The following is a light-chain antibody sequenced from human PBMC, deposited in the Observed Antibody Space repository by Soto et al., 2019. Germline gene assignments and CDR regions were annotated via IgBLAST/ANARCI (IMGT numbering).Light chain of an antibody. Sequence: DVQVTQSPSFVSASVGDRVTITCRASQGIGTWLAWYQQKPGKAPSLLIYGATDLQSGVPSRFSGSGLGTHFSLTIFSLQPEDFATYYCQQTNSFPITFGHGTRLEI. V-gene: IGKV1D-12*01. J-gene: IGKJ5*01. CDR2: GAT. CDR3: QQTNSFPIT. CDR1: QGIGTW.